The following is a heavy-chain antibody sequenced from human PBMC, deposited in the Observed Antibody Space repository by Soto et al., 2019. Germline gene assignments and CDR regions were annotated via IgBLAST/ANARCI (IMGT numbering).Heavy chain of an antibody. CDR1: GGSISSGGYY. Sequence: SETLSLTCTVSGGSISSGGYYWSWIRQHPGKGLEWIGYIYYSGSTYYNPSLKSRVTISVDTSKNQFSLKLSSVTAADTAVYYCATYYYDSSGYAAFDYWGQGTLVTASS. V-gene: IGHV4-31*03. J-gene: IGHJ4*02. D-gene: IGHD3-22*01. CDR3: ATYYYDSSGYAAFDY. CDR2: IYYSGST.